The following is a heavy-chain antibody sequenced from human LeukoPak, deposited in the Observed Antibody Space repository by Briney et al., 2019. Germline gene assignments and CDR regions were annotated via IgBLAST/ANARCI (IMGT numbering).Heavy chain of an antibody. V-gene: IGHV4-39*07. CDR1: GGSISSSSYY. Sequence: SETLSLTCTVSGGSISSSSYYWGWIRQPPGKGLEWIGRIYTSGSTSGSTNYNPSLMSRITMSVDTSKNQFSLKLSSVTAADTAVYYCARGGDSSGYEYYFDYWGQGTLVTVSS. CDR2: IYTSGSTSGST. CDR3: ARGGDSSGYEYYFDY. J-gene: IGHJ4*02. D-gene: IGHD3-22*01.